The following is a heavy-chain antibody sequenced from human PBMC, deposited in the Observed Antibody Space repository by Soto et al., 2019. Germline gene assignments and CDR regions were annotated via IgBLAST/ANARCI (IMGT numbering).Heavy chain of an antibody. Sequence: PGGSLRLSCSASGFTFSSYGMHWVRQAPGKGLEWVAVIWYDGSNKYYADSAKGRFTISRDNSKNTLYLQMNSLRAEDTAVYYCARANQLPSPYYYYYYMDVWGKGTTVTVSS. V-gene: IGHV3-33*01. CDR2: IWYDGSNK. CDR3: ARANQLPSPYYYYYYMDV. J-gene: IGHJ6*03. D-gene: IGHD2-2*01. CDR1: GFTFSSYG.